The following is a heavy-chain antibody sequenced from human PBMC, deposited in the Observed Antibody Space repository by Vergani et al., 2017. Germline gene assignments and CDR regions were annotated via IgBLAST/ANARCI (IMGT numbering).Heavy chain of an antibody. D-gene: IGHD5-18*01. CDR3: ARDTLQLWLPGPASAPGDYGMDV. CDR2: INPSGGST. J-gene: IGHJ6*02. Sequence: QVQLVQSGAEVKKPGASVKVSCKASGYTFTSYYMHWVRQAPGQGLEWMGIINPSGGSTSYAQKFQGRVTMTRDTSTSTVYMELSSLGSEDTAVYYCARDTLQLWLPGPASAPGDYGMDVWGQGTTVTVSS. CDR1: GYTFTSYY. V-gene: IGHV1-46*03.